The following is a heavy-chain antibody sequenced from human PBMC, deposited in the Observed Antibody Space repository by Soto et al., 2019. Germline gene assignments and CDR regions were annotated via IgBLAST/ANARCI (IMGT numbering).Heavy chain of an antibody. V-gene: IGHV4-39*01. CDR2: IYYSGST. CDR3: ARGYYYGSGSYYGLFDY. J-gene: IGHJ4*02. D-gene: IGHD3-10*01. Sequence: SETLSLTCTVSGDSGGFISSSSYHWGWIRQPPGKGLEWIGNIYYSGSTYYNPSLKSRVTISVDTSKNQFSLKLSSVTAADTAVYYCARGYYYGSGSYYGLFDYWGQGTLVTVSS. CDR1: GDSGGFISSSSYH.